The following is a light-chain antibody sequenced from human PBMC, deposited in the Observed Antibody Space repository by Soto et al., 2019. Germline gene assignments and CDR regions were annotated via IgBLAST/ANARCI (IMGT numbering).Light chain of an antibody. CDR3: QQRNNWPPSIT. Sequence: EIVLTQSPATLYLSPGERATLSCRASQSVGGHLAWYQQKPGQAPRLLIYDASDRATGIPARFSGSGSETDFTLTISCLEPDDFAVYYCQQRNNWPPSITFGQGTRLEIK. CDR1: QSVGGH. J-gene: IGKJ5*01. CDR2: DAS. V-gene: IGKV3-11*01.